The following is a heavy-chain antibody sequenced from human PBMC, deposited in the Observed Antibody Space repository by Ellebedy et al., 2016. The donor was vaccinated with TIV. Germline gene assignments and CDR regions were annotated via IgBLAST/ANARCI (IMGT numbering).Heavy chain of an antibody. CDR1: GFTFTTSL. D-gene: IGHD6-19*01. J-gene: IGHJ5*02. CDR2: IKQDGSAM. Sequence: LGGSLRLSCAASGFTFTTSLMSWIRQAPGKGLEWVANIKQDGSAMNYVDSVKGRFTISRDNAKNSLFLQMNSLRVEDTAVYYCARRDTSGWLFDPWGQGTLVTVSS. V-gene: IGHV3-7*03. CDR3: ARRDTSGWLFDP.